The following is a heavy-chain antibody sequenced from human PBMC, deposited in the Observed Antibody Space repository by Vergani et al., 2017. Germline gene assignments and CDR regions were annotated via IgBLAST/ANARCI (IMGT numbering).Heavy chain of an antibody. CDR2: IYYSGST. Sequence: QLQLQESGPGLVKPSATLSLTCSVSGASIRSSNYYWGWIRQPPGKGLEWIASIYYSGSTYYNPSLKSRVTISVDTSKTQFSLKLGSVTAADTAVYFCARHSTVEWLVKLGWIDPWGQGILVTVSS. J-gene: IGHJ5*02. CDR1: GASIRSSNYY. D-gene: IGHD6-19*01. CDR3: ARHSTVEWLVKLGWIDP. V-gene: IGHV4-39*01.